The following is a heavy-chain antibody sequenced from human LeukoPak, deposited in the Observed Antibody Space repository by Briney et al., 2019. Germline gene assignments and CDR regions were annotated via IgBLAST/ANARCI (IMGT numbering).Heavy chain of an antibody. CDR1: GGSISSSSYY. CDR3: ASGYYYDSSGYPALVY. V-gene: IGHV4-39*01. J-gene: IGHJ4*02. Sequence: SETLSLTCTVSGGSISSSSYYWGWIRQPPGKGLEWIGSIYYSGSTYYNPSLKSRVTISVDTSKNQFSLKLSSVTAADTAVYYCASGYYYDSSGYPALVYWGQGTLVTVSS. D-gene: IGHD3-22*01. CDR2: IYYSGST.